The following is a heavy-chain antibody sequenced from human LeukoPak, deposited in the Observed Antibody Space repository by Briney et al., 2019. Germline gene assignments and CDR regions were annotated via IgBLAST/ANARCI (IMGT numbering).Heavy chain of an antibody. Sequence: GESLKISCKSSGYSFTSYWIAWVRQMPGKGLEWMGILYPGDSDTRYSPSFQGQVTISADKSISTAYLQWSSLKASDTAMYYCARHQITMVRGATVPYYYYYMDVWGKGTTVTISS. J-gene: IGHJ6*03. CDR3: ARHQITMVRGATVPYYYYYMDV. CDR2: LYPGDSDT. V-gene: IGHV5-51*01. D-gene: IGHD3-10*01. CDR1: GYSFTSYW.